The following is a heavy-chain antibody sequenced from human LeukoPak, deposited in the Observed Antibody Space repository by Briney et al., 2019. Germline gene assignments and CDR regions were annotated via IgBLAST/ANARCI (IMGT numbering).Heavy chain of an antibody. V-gene: IGHV4-39*01. Sequence: SETLSLTCTLSGRSISSSSYYWGWIRQPPGKGLEWIGSIYYSGSTYYNPSLKSRVTISVDTSKNQFSLKLSSVTAADTAVYYCAIRKPGPLTTIAFDYWGQGTLVTVSS. CDR2: IYYSGST. J-gene: IGHJ4*02. CDR1: GRSISSSSYY. CDR3: AIRKPGPLTTIAFDY. D-gene: IGHD3-22*01.